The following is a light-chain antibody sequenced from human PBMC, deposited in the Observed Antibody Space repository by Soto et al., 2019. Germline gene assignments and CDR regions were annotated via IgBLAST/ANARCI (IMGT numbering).Light chain of an antibody. V-gene: IGKV1-27*01. J-gene: IGKJ4*01. CDR2: AAS. CDR1: QDIRNY. CDR3: KEYDVVPLT. Sequence: DIQMTQSPSSLSASVGDRVTITCRASQDIRNYLAWYQQKPGKIPELLIYAASTFHSGVPSRFSGSGYGTYFTLTITTLQPEDVATYYCKEYDVVPLTFGGGTKVEIK.